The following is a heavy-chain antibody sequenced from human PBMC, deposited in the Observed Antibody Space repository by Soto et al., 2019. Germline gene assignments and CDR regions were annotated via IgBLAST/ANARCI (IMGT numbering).Heavy chain of an antibody. CDR3: SRYSYGRRSAFDI. D-gene: IGHD5-18*01. V-gene: IGHV3-33*01. CDR2: IWYDGSNK. Sequence: QVQLVESGGGVVQPGRSLRLSCAASGFTFSSYGMHWVRQAPGKGLAWVAVIWYDGSNKYYADSVKGRFTISRDNSKNTLYRQMSGMRAEDRAVYYCSRYSYGRRSAFDIWGQGTMVTVSS. J-gene: IGHJ3*02. CDR1: GFTFSSYG.